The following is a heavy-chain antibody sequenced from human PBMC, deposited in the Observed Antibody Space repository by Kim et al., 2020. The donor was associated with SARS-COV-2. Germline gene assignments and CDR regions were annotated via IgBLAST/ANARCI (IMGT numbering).Heavy chain of an antibody. CDR3: ARGSGWRPLEGMGF. CDR2: ISSSGSSI. CDR1: GFTFRDYG. D-gene: IGHD2-15*01. V-gene: IGHV3-48*02. Sequence: GGSLRLSCEASGFTFRDYGMNWVRQAPGKGLEWISYISSSGSSIYYAESVKGRFEVSRDNVKNALYLKISGLRDEDTALYFCARGSGWRPLEGMGFWGQG. J-gene: IGHJ1*01.